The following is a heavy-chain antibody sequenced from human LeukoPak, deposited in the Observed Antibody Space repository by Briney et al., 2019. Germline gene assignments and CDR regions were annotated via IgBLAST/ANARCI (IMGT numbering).Heavy chain of an antibody. CDR3: ARQSLPDCSSTSCVGANDY. J-gene: IGHJ4*02. Sequence: PSETLSLTCTVSGGSISSYYWSCIREPPGKGLEGMGYIYYSGSTNYNPSLNSPVTISVDTSKNQFSLKLSSVTAADTAVYYCARQSLPDCSSTSCVGANDYWGQGTLVTVSS. D-gene: IGHD2-2*01. V-gene: IGHV4-59*08. CDR1: GGSISSYY. CDR2: IYYSGST.